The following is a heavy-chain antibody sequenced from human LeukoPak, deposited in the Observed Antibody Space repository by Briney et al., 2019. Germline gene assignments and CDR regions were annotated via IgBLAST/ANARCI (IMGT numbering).Heavy chain of an antibody. J-gene: IGHJ4*02. CDR3: ARGGAAAARKRGVDY. D-gene: IGHD6-13*01. V-gene: IGHV4-39*01. CDR1: GGSISSGDYY. Sequence: SQTLSLTCTVSGGSISSGDYYWSWIRQPPGKGLEWIGSIYYSGSTYYNPSLKSRVTISVDTSKNQFSLKLSSVTAADTAVYYCARGGAAAARKRGVDYWGQGTLVTVSS. CDR2: IYYSGST.